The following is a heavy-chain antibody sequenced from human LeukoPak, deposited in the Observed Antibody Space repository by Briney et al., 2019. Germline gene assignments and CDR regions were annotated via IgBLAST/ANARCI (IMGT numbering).Heavy chain of an antibody. CDR1: GYSISSPYY. V-gene: IGHV4-38-2*02. D-gene: IGHD1-1*01. Sequence: SETLSLTCTVSGYSISSPYYGAWIRQPPGKGLEWIATISHSGNTYYTPSLESRLTISLDTSKNHFSLRLSSVTAADTAVYYCARVNAPVATFDYWGLGTLVAVFS. CDR3: ARVNAPVATFDY. CDR2: ISHSGNT. J-gene: IGHJ4*02.